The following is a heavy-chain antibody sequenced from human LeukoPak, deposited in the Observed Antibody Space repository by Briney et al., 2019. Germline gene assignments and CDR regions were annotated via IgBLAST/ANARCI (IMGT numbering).Heavy chain of an antibody. CDR1: GFTFSSFA. CDR2: ISGSGGST. J-gene: IGHJ4*02. V-gene: IGHV3-23*01. CDR3: AKVISFYYDSSGHFYFDY. D-gene: IGHD3-22*01. Sequence: GGSLRLSCATSGFTFSSFAMSWVRQAPGKGLEWVSGISGSGGSTYYADSVKGRLTISRDNSKNTLYLQMNSLRAEDTAVYYCAKVISFYYDSSGHFYFDYWGQGALVTVFS.